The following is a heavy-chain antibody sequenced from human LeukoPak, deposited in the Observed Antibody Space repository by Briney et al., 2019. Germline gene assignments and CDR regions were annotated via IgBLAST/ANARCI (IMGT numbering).Heavy chain of an antibody. V-gene: IGHV4-39*07. J-gene: IGHJ6*03. CDR3: ARTLRVHYYDMYYYMDV. D-gene: IGHD3-22*01. Sequence: SETLSLTCTVSGGSISSSSYYWGWIRQPPGKGLEWIGSIYYSGSTYYNPSLKSRVTISVDTSKNQFSLKLSSVTAADTAVYYCARTLRVHYYDMYYYMDVWGKGTTVTVSS. CDR1: GGSISSSSYY. CDR2: IYYSGST.